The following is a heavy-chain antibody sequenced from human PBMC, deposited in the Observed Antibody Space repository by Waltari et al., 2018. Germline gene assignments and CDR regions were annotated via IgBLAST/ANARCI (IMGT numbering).Heavy chain of an antibody. CDR1: GDSVTSTNW. V-gene: IGHV4-4*02. CDR3: ARDRGRGLYLDA. D-gene: IGHD2-15*01. J-gene: IGHJ5*02. CDR2: VLSTGKT. Sequence: QLRLQESGPGLVKPSGTLSLSCAVSGDSVTSTNWWSWGRQSPQRGLEWIGQVLSTGKTNYSPSFASRVTMSLDASNNQVSLKVTSATAADTAVYYCARDRGRGLYLDAWGPGTLVTVSP.